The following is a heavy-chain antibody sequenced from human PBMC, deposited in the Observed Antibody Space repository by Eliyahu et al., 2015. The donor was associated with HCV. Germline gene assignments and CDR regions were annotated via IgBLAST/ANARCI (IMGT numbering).Heavy chain of an antibody. CDR3: AKAFDSYYWYFDL. CDR2: MSGSGHSS. V-gene: IGHV3-23*01. J-gene: IGHJ2*01. Sequence: EVQLLESGGGLVQPGGSLRLSCAASGFTFSNYVMTWVRQAPGKGLEXVSVMSGSGHSSYNADSVKGRFTISRDNSKNTLDLQMNSLRAEDTAVYYCAKAFDSYYWYFDLWGRGTLVTVSS. CDR1: GFTFSNYV.